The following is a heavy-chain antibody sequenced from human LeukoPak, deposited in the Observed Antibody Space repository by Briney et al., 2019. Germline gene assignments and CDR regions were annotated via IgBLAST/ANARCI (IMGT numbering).Heavy chain of an antibody. Sequence: PGGSLRLSCAASGFTFDDYAMHWVRQAPGKGLEWVSGISGNSGSIGYADSVKGRFAISRDNAKNSLYLQMNSLRAEDTALYYCAKWSDTYYYDSSGLAGGMDVWGQGTTVTVSS. CDR1: GFTFDDYA. CDR3: AKWSDTYYYDSSGLAGGMDV. J-gene: IGHJ6*02. CDR2: ISGNSGSI. D-gene: IGHD3-22*01. V-gene: IGHV3-9*01.